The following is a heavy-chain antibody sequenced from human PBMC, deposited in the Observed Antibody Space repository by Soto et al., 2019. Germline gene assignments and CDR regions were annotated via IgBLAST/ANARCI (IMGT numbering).Heavy chain of an antibody. J-gene: IGHJ4*02. Sequence: VQLVESGGGVVQPGTSLRLSCAASGFTFSSYGMHWVRQAPGKGLEWVAVVSYDGRNKYYADAVRGRFTISRDNSESTLDLQMNSLRAEDTAVYYCAKQGDYDGLFEYWGRGTLVTVSS. CDR2: VSYDGRNK. D-gene: IGHD4-17*01. V-gene: IGHV3-30*18. CDR1: GFTFSSYG. CDR3: AKQGDYDGLFEY.